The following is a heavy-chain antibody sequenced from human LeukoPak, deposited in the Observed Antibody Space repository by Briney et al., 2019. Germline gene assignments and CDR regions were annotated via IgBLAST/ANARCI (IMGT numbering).Heavy chain of an antibody. D-gene: IGHD2-2*01. V-gene: IGHV3-30-3*01. J-gene: IGHJ4*02. CDR1: GFTFSSYA. CDR2: ISYDGSNK. Sequence: QPGRSLRLSCAASGFTFSSYAMHWVRKAPGKGLEWVAVISYDGSNKYYADSVKGRLTISRDNSKNTLYLQMNSLRAEDTAVYYCARGLGTSPPFDYWGQGTLVTVSS. CDR3: ARGLGTSPPFDY.